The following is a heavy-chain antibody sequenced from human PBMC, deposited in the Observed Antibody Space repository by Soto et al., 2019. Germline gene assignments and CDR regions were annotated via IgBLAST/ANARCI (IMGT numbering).Heavy chain of an antibody. V-gene: IGHV4-59*08. Sequence: PSETLSLTCTVSGGSISSYYWSWIRQPPGKGLEWIGYIYYSGSTNYNPSLKSRVTISVDTSKNQFSLKLSSVTAADTAVYYCATSLDTGSYTWFDPWGQGTLVTVSS. D-gene: IGHD3-10*01. CDR1: GGSISSYY. CDR3: ATSLDTGSYTWFDP. CDR2: IYYSGST. J-gene: IGHJ5*02.